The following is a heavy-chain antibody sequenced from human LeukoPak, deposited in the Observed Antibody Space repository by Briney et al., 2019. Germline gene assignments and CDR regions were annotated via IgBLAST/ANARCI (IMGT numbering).Heavy chain of an antibody. CDR3: ARGSRGFDY. CDR2: ISYDGSNK. J-gene: IGHJ4*02. V-gene: IGHV3-30-3*01. CDR1: GFTFSSYA. Sequence: QPGGSLRLSCAASGFTFSSYAMHWVRQAPGKGLEWVAVISYDGSNKYYADFVKGRFTISRDNSKNTLYLQMNSLRAEDTAVYYCARGSRGFDYWGQGTLVTVSS.